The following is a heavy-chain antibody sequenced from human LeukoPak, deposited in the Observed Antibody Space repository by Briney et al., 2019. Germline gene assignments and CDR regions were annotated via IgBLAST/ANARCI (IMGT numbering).Heavy chain of an antibody. V-gene: IGHV4-39*01. CDR1: GGYSFSGIYD. CDR3: ARLLPIAAAGGHYFDY. Sequence: PSETLSLTCNVSGGYSFSGIYDLGWVRQPPGKGLEWIASIYYRGSTYYNQSLKSRVTISVDTSKKQFSLKVTSVTAADTAVYYCARLLPIAAAGGHYFDYWGQGTLVTVSS. D-gene: IGHD6-13*01. J-gene: IGHJ4*02. CDR2: IYYRGST.